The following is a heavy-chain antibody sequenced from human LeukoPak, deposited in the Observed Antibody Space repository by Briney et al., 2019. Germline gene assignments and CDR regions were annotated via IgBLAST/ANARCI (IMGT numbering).Heavy chain of an antibody. V-gene: IGHV4-59*01. J-gene: IGHJ4*02. Sequence: SETLSLTCTVSGGSISSYYWSWIRQPPGKGLEWIGYIYYSGSTNYNPSLKSRVTISVDTSKNQFSLKLSSVTAADTAVYYCASVTTRPPYYFDYWGQGTLDTVSS. CDR3: ASVTTRPPYYFDY. CDR1: GGSISSYY. D-gene: IGHD4-17*01. CDR2: IYYSGST.